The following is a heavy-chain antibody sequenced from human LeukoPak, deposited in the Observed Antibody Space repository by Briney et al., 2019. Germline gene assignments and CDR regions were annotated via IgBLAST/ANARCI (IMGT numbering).Heavy chain of an antibody. CDR1: GGSISSGGYS. CDR2: VYYNGLT. V-gene: IGHV4-61*08. Sequence: PSETLSLTCAVSGGSISSGGYSWSWIRQAPGRGLEWIGYVYYNGLTSYNASLRSRLILSVDTARNQVSLKLTSVTAADTAVYYCTRERSTVTFDYWGQGTLVTVSS. CDR3: TRERSTVTFDY. J-gene: IGHJ4*02. D-gene: IGHD4-17*01.